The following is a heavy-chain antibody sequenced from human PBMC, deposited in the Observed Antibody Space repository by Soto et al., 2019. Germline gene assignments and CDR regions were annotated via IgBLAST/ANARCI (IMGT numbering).Heavy chain of an antibody. V-gene: IGHV4-34*01. J-gene: IGHJ6*02. CDR3: ARGLRILTGYWWYYYGMDV. Sequence: PSETLSLTCAVYGGSFSGYYWSWIRQPPGKGLEWIGEINHSGSTNYNPSLKSRVTISVDTSKNQFSLKLSSVTAADTAVYYCARGLRILTGYWWYYYGMDVWGQGTTVTGSS. CDR2: INHSGST. D-gene: IGHD3-9*01. CDR1: GGSFSGYY.